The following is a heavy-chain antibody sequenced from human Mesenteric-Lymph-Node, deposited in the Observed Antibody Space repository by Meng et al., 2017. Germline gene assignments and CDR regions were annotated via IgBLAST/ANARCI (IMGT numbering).Heavy chain of an antibody. D-gene: IGHD6-13*01. V-gene: IGHV3-23*01. CDR3: AKGQQLVRSYYYYGMDV. CDR1: GFTFSSYA. J-gene: IGHJ6*02. CDR2: ISGSAGIT. Sequence: RGSLRLSCAASGFTFSSYAMSWVRQAPGKGLEWVSHISGSAGITQYTDSVKGRCTISRDNSNNMLYLHMNSLRAEDTAVYYCAKGQQLVRSYYYYGMDVWGQGTTVTVSS.